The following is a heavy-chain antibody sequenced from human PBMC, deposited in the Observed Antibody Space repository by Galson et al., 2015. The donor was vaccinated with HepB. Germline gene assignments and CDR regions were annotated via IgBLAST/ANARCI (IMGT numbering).Heavy chain of an antibody. CDR3: ARTDYYGSGDMGV. CDR1: GGSFSGYY. J-gene: IGHJ6*03. D-gene: IGHD3-10*01. V-gene: IGHV4-34*01. Sequence: ETLSLTCAVYGGSFSGYYWSWIRQPPGKGLEWIGEINHSGSTNYNPSLKSRVTISVDTSKNQFSLKLSSVTAADTAVYYCARTDYYGSGDMGVWGKGTTVTVSS. CDR2: INHSGST.